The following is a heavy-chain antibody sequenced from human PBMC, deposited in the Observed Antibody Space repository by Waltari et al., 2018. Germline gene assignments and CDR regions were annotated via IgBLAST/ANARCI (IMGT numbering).Heavy chain of an antibody. Sequence: QVQLVQSGAEVKKPGASVKVSCKASGYTFTGYYMHWVRQAPGQGLEWMGRINPNSGGTNYAQKFQGRVTMTRDTSISTAYMELSRLRSDDTAVYYCARKRWLQPTGWAFDIWGQGTMVTVSS. CDR1: GYTFTGYY. J-gene: IGHJ3*02. CDR3: ARKRWLQPTGWAFDI. CDR2: INPNSGGT. V-gene: IGHV1-2*06. D-gene: IGHD5-12*01.